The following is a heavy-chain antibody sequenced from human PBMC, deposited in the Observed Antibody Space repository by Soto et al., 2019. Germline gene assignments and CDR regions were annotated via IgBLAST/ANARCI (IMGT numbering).Heavy chain of an antibody. CDR2: IIPVLGMT. V-gene: IGHV1-69*02. CDR3: ATSGRSKRIDV. J-gene: IGHJ6*02. Sequence: QVKLVQSGAEVKKPGSSVKVSCKASGGTFSSYTISWVRQAPGQGLEWMGRIIPVLGMTNYAQKLQGRVTITADSSWTTAYMDLSSLRSEDTALYYCATSGRSKRIDVWGQGTTVNVSS. D-gene: IGHD3-10*01. CDR1: GGTFSSYT.